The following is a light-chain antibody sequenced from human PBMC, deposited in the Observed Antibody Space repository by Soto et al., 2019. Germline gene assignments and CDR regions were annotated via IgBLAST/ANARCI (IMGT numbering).Light chain of an antibody. CDR3: VSYTSSTTYL. V-gene: IGLV2-14*03. CDR2: DVA. CDR1: SSDVGGSNF. Sequence: QSALTQPASVSDSPGQSITISCTGTSSDVGGSNFVSWYQQHPGKPPKLIIYDVANRPSGVSNRFSGSKSGSTASLIISRLQTEDEADYYCVSYTSSTTYLFGTGPKVTVL. J-gene: IGLJ1*01.